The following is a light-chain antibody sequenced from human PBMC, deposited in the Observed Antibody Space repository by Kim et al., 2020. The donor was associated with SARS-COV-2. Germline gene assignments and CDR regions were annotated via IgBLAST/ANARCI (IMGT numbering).Light chain of an antibody. CDR1: SSLVGNYNY. V-gene: IGLV2-14*03. CDR2: DVS. CDR3: TSYTGANTVV. Sequence: QSALTQPASVSGSPGQSITISCTGTSSLVGNYNYVSWYQQHPDKAPKLIIYDVSVRPSGVSTRFSGSKSGNTASLTISGLQAADEADYYCTSYTGANTVVFGGGTQLTVL. J-gene: IGLJ2*01.